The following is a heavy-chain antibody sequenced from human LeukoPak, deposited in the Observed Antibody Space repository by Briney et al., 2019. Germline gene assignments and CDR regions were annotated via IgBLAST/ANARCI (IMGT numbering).Heavy chain of an antibody. CDR1: GGSISSYY. CDR3: ARARSSSSYYYYYMDV. V-gene: IGHV4-59*01. Sequence: SETLSLTCTVSGGSISSYYWSWIRQPAGKGLEWIGYIYYSGSTNYNPSLKSRVSISVDTSKNQFSPKLSSVTAADTAVYYCARARSSSSYYYYYMDVWGKGTTVTVSS. D-gene: IGHD6-6*01. J-gene: IGHJ6*03. CDR2: IYYSGST.